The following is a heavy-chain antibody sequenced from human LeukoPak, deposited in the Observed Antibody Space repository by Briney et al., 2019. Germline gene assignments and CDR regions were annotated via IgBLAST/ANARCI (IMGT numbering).Heavy chain of an antibody. V-gene: IGHV4-59*08. CDR1: GGSISSYY. Sequence: SETLSLTCTVSGGSISSYYWSWMRQPPGKGLEWIGYIHYSGNTNCNPSLKSRVTISLGTSRTQFSLKLTSVTAADTAVYYCASSEWNYARWGQGILVTVSS. D-gene: IGHD1-7*01. CDR2: IHYSGNT. J-gene: IGHJ4*02. CDR3: ASSEWNYAR.